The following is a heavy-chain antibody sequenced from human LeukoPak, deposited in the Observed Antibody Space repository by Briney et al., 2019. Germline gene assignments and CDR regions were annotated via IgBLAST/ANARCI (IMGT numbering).Heavy chain of an antibody. CDR2: IYYSGST. J-gene: IGHJ3*02. D-gene: IGHD2/OR15-2a*01. Sequence: SETLSLTCTVSGGSISSYYWSWIRQPPGKGLEWIGYIYYSGSTNYNPSLKSRVTISVDTSKNQFSLKLSSVTAADTAVYYCARAFPPSDALDIWGQGTMVTVSS. V-gene: IGHV4-59*01. CDR1: GGSISSYY. CDR3: ARAFPPSDALDI.